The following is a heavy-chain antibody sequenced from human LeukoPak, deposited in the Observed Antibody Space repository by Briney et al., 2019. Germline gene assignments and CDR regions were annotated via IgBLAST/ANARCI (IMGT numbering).Heavy chain of an antibody. CDR2: VNPNSGGT. CDR3: ARGGLSTVTTTRASGNYYYYGMDV. V-gene: IGHV1-2*06. J-gene: IGHJ6*02. D-gene: IGHD4-11*01. CDR1: GYTFTGYY. Sequence: ASVKVSCKASGYTFTGYYMHWVRQAPGQGLEWMGRVNPNSGGTNYAQKFQGRVTMTRDTSISTAYMELSRLRSDDTAVYYCARGGLSTVTTTRASGNYYYYGMDVWGQGTTVTVSS.